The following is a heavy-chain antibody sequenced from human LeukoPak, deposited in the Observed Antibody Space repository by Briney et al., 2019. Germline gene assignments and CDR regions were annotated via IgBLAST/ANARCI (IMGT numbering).Heavy chain of an antibody. CDR1: GGSFSGYY. J-gene: IGHJ4*02. CDR3: ARGGYSYVDY. CDR2: INNSGST. Sequence: SETLSLTCAVYGGSFSGYYWSWIRQPPGKGLEWIGEINNSGSTNYNPSLKSRVTISVDTSKNQFSLKLSSVTAADTAVYYCARGGYSYVDYWGQGTLVTVSS. D-gene: IGHD5-18*01. V-gene: IGHV4-34*01.